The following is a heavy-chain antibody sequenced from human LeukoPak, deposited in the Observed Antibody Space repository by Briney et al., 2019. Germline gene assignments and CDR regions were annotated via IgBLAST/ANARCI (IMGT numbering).Heavy chain of an antibody. V-gene: IGHV1-8*02. D-gene: IGHD1-14*01. J-gene: IGHJ5*02. CDR1: GGTFSSYA. CDR2: MNPNSGNT. CDR3: ARGRFIRGPPHPNWFDP. Sequence: GSSVKVSCKASGGTFSSYAISWVRQAPGQGLEWMGWMNPNSGNTGYAQKFQGRVTMTRNTSISTAYMELSSLRSEDTAVYYCARGRFIRGPPHPNWFDPWGQGTLVTVSS.